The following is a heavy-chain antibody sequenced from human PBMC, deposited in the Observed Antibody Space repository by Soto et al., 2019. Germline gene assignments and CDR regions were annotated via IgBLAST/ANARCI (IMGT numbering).Heavy chain of an antibody. Sequence: QVQLVQSGAEVKKPGASVKVSCKASGYTFTSYGISWVRQAPGQGLEWMGWISAYNGNTNYARKLQGRVTMTTDTSTSTAYLELRSMRSDDTAVYYGARVSLLPYYDSLWGQGTLVTVSS. D-gene: IGHD3-22*01. CDR1: GYTFTSYG. J-gene: IGHJ4*02. V-gene: IGHV1-18*01. CDR3: ARVSLLPYYDSL. CDR2: ISAYNGNT.